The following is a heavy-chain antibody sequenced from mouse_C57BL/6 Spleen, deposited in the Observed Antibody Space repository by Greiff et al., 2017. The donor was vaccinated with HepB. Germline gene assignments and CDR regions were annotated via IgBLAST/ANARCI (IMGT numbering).Heavy chain of an antibody. Sequence: QVQLQQSGAELVKPGASVKLSCKASGYTFTSYWMHWVKQRPGQGLEWIGMIHPNSGSTNYNEKFKSKATLTVDKSSSTAYMQLSSLTSEDSAVYYCARAGHSWFAYWGQGTLVTVSA. CDR2: IHPNSGST. J-gene: IGHJ3*01. V-gene: IGHV1-64*01. CDR1: GYTFTSYW. D-gene: IGHD3-3*01. CDR3: ARAGHSWFAY.